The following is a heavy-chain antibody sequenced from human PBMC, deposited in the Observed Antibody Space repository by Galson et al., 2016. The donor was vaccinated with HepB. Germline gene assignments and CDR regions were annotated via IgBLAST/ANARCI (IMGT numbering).Heavy chain of an antibody. D-gene: IGHD6-19*01. J-gene: IGHJ6*02. CDR1: GFTFSSYI. Sequence: SLRLSCAASGFTFSSYILHWVRQAPGKGLEWVAVISSDGSYKDYGDSVKGRFTISRDSSKNTLFLQMNSLRAEDTAVYYCAKVAVAGPSYYYAMDVWGQGTTVTVSS. CDR3: AKVAVAGPSYYYAMDV. CDR2: ISSDGSYK. V-gene: IGHV3-30*04.